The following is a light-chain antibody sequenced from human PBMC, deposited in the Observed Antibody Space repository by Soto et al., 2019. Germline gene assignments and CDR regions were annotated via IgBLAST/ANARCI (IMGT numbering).Light chain of an antibody. J-gene: IGKJ1*01. CDR3: QQYHLYTWT. V-gene: IGKV1-16*01. Sequence: DIQMTQSPSSLSASVGDRVTITCRASQDISSHLAWFQQKPGKAPKSLMFGASNLRSGVPSRFSGSVSGTVFTFTISSRQPDDFATYYCQQYHLYTWTFGQGTKVEI. CDR1: QDISSH. CDR2: GAS.